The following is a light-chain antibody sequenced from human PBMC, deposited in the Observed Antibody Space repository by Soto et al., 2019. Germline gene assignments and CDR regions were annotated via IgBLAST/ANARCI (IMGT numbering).Light chain of an antibody. J-gene: IGKJ1*01. V-gene: IGKV3-15*01. Sequence: EIVMTQSPVTLSVSPGERVTLSCRASQSVSSNLAWYQQKPGQPPRLLIYGASTRATGIPVRFSGSGSETEFTLTISSLQSEDFAVYYCQQYNNWSGWAFGQGTKVE. CDR1: QSVSSN. CDR2: GAS. CDR3: QQYNNWSGWA.